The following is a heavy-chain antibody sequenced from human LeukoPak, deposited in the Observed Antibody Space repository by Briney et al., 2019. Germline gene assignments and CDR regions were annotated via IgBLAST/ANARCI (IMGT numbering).Heavy chain of an antibody. Sequence: PSETLSLTCTVSGASISTGDYYWSWIRQPPGKGLEWIGYIYYSGSTYNNPSLKSRVSMSVDTSKNQFSLKLNSVIAADTAVYYCARGPNYVWGSYRYFDYWGQGTQVTVSS. J-gene: IGHJ4*02. CDR1: GASISTGDYY. CDR3: ARGPNYVWGSYRYFDY. V-gene: IGHV4-30-4*08. CDR2: IYYSGST. D-gene: IGHD3-16*02.